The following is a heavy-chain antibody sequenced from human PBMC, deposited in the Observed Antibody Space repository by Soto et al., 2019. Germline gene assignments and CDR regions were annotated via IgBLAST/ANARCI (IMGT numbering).Heavy chain of an antibody. J-gene: IGHJ4*02. CDR2: ISGTGDST. V-gene: IGHV3-23*01. D-gene: IGHD3-22*01. Sequence: EVQLLESGGGLVQPEGSLRLSCAASGFTFSSYAMSWVRQAPGKGLEWVSAISGTGDSTYYADSVKGRFTISRDNSKNTLYLQINSLRAEDTAVYYCAKDRDSSGYYYRNYWGQGTLVTVSS. CDR1: GFTFSSYA. CDR3: AKDRDSSGYYYRNY.